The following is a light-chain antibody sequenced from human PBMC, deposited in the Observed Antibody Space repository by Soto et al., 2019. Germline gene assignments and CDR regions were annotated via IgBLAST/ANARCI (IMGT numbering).Light chain of an antibody. CDR1: SSHGCGYNY. CDR2: EVS. Sequence: LTHPPSAIGAPGDTVPIPRTGTSSHGCGYNYVSWYQQHPGKAPKLLIYEVSKRPSGVPDRFSGSKSGNTASLTVSGLQAEDEADYYCSSYAGSNNVFGGGTKVTVL. CDR3: SSYAGSNNV. J-gene: IGLJ2*01. V-gene: IGLV2-8*01.